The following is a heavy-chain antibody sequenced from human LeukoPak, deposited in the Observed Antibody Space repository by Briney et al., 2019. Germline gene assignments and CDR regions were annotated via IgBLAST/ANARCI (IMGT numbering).Heavy chain of an antibody. J-gene: IGHJ4*02. V-gene: IGHV4-34*01. Sequence: PSETLSLTCAVYGGSFSGYYWGWIRQPPGKGLEWIGEINHSGSTNYNPSLKSRVTISVDTSKNQFSLKLSSVTAADTAVYYCARAHQVLLQRNEFDYWGQGTLVTVSS. D-gene: IGHD3-10*01. CDR2: INHSGST. CDR1: GGSFSGYY. CDR3: ARAHQVLLQRNEFDY.